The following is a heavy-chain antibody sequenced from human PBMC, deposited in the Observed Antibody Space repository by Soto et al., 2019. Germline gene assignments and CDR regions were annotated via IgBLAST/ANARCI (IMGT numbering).Heavy chain of an antibody. CDR1: GFTFTAYA. Sequence: GGSLRLSCAASGFTFTAYAMSWVRQAPGKGLEWVSVISKNGDEEYYADSVKGRFTISRDNSKDTLYLQMNSLRAEDTAVYYCAKVRYYNILTVRPYYFDYWGQGTLVTVSS. CDR3: AKVRYYNILTVRPYYFDY. CDR2: ISKNGDEE. V-gene: IGHV3-23*01. D-gene: IGHD3-9*01. J-gene: IGHJ4*02.